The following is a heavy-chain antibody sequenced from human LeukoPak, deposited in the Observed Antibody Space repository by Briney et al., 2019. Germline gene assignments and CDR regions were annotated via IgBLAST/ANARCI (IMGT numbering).Heavy chain of an antibody. Sequence: PGGSLRLSCAASGFTFDDYGMSWVRQAPGKGLEWVSGINWNGGSTGYADSVKGRFTISRDNAKNSLYLQMNSLRAEDTALYYCARPARDYYGSGSYYYYYMDVWGKGTTVTVSS. D-gene: IGHD3-10*01. J-gene: IGHJ6*03. CDR2: INWNGGST. CDR3: ARPARDYYGSGSYYYYYMDV. CDR1: GFTFDDYG. V-gene: IGHV3-20*04.